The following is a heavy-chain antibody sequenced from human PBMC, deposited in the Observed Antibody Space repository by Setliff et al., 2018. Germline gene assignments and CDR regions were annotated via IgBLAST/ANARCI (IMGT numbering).Heavy chain of an antibody. V-gene: IGHV3-11*04. CDR3: ARGLGEITMVRGVRVK. D-gene: IGHD3-10*01. CDR2: ISGSGAAI. J-gene: IGHJ4*02. Sequence: GGSLRLSCAASGFTFSDYSMTWIRQAPGKGLEFVSYISGSGAAIYSADSVKGRFTISRDNAKNLLFLQMNNLRTEDTAMYYCARGLGEITMVRGVRVKWGQGTLVTVSS. CDR1: GFTFSDYS.